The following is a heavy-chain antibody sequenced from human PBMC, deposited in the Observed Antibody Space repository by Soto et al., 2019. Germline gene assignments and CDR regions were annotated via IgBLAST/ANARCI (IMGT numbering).Heavy chain of an antibody. CDR1: GGSVSDYY. Sequence: SETLSLTCTVSGGSVSDYYWSWIRQAPGKGLEWIGYTYYTGRTDFNPSLKSRLSMSVDTSRNQFSLELTSVTAADTAVYYCARNRAGTVFGLPTHFYYMDVWGKGTTVTVSS. J-gene: IGHJ6*03. V-gene: IGHV4-59*02. CDR3: ARNRAGTVFGLPTHFYYMDV. CDR2: TYYTGRT. D-gene: IGHD3-3*01.